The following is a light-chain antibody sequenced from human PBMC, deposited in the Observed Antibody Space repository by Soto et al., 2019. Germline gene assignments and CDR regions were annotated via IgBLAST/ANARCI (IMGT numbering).Light chain of an antibody. Sequence: EVVMTHSPASLAASPCERVTLSFRASQNIRSSLAWYQQKPGQAPRLLIYGASNRATGIPDMFSGSGSGTDFTLTINRLEPEDFAVYYCQQYNSWPLTFGGGTKVDIK. CDR2: GAS. CDR3: QQYNSWPLT. V-gene: IGKV3D-15*01. CDR1: QNIRSS. J-gene: IGKJ4*01.